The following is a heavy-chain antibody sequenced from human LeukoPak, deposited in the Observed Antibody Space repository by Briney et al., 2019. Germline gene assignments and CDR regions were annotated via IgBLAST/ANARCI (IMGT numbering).Heavy chain of an antibody. CDR3: AREGYCNNTICDKPFDY. D-gene: IGHD2-2*01. V-gene: IGHV3-30-3*01. CDR2: ISYDGSNK. CDR1: GFTFSSYA. Sequence: GGSLRLSCAASGFTFSSYAMHWVRQAPGKGLEWVAVISYDGSNKYYADSVKGRFTISRDNSKNTLYLQMNSLRAEDTAVYYCAREGYCNNTICDKPFDYWGQGTLVTVSS. J-gene: IGHJ4*02.